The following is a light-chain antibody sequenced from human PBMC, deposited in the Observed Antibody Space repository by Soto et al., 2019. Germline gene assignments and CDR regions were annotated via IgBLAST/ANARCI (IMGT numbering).Light chain of an antibody. CDR1: QGIGDT. CDR3: QKRSDWPFT. V-gene: IGKV3-11*01. CDR2: DAS. Sequence: EVAMRQSPATLSFSPGESATLSCMASQGIGDTLAWYQQKPGQPPRLVIYDASNRATGIPARFSGSGSGTGFTLTISSLEPEDFAVYYCQKRSDWPFTFGPGTKVDIK. J-gene: IGKJ3*01.